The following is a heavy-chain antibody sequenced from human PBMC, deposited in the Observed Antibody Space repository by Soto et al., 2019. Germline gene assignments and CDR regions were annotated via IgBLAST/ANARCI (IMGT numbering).Heavy chain of an antibody. CDR2: IILALGTP. Sequence: QVLLVQSWAEMKQPGSSVSVSCKASGDSFTNYAFTWVRQAPGQGPEWLGGIILALGTPHYSQRFQGRLTITADESSSTVYMELGSLRLDDTAVYYCGRYCTNTKCRGGYYLDLWGQGTLLTVSS. CDR1: GDSFTNYA. CDR3: GRYCTNTKCRGGYYLDL. J-gene: IGHJ5*02. D-gene: IGHD2-8*01. V-gene: IGHV1-69*01.